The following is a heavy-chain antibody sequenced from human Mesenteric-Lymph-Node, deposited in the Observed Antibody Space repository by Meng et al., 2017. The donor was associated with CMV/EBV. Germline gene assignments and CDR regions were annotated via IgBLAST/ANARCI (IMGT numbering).Heavy chain of an antibody. CDR1: GYSISSGYY. D-gene: IGHD6-6*01. V-gene: IGHV4-61*01. CDR3: ARWGGNIAARPGGIFDY. Sequence: SETLSLTCTVSGYSISSGYYWGWIRQPPGKGLEWIGYIYYSGSTNYNPSLKSRVTISVDTSKNQFSLKLSSVTAADTAVYYCARWGGNIAARPGGIFDYWGQGTLVTVSS. J-gene: IGHJ4*02. CDR2: IYYSGST.